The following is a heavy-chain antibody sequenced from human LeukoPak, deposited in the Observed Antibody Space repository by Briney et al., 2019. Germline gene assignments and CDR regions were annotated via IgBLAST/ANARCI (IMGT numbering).Heavy chain of an antibody. D-gene: IGHD3-3*01. J-gene: IGHJ4*02. Sequence: GGSLRHSCAASGFTFSSYAMHWVRQAPGKGLEWVALASFDESKTYYMDSVKGRFAISRDNSKNTLYLQLTSLKAEDTAVYYCARDRAWNYFDYWGQGTLVAVSS. V-gene: IGHV3-30*09. CDR1: GFTFSSYA. CDR2: ASFDESKT. CDR3: ARDRAWNYFDY.